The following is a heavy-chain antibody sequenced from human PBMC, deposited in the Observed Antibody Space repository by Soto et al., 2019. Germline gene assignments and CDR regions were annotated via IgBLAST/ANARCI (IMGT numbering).Heavy chain of an antibody. D-gene: IGHD4-17*01. V-gene: IGHV3-74*01. J-gene: IGHJ4*02. Sequence: EVQLVESGGGLVQPGGSLRLSCAASGFTFSTYWMNWVRQAPGKGLVCVSRIKSDGSTTSYADSVKGRFTISRDNAKNTLYLQMNSLRAEDTAMYYCVTGDYDGKNYWGQGTLVTVSS. CDR3: VTGDYDGKNY. CDR1: GFTFSTYW. CDR2: IKSDGSTT.